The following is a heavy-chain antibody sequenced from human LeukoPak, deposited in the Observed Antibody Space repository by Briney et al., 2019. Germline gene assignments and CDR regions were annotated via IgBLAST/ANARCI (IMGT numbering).Heavy chain of an antibody. V-gene: IGHV3-74*01. J-gene: IGHJ5*02. CDR1: GFTFSSYW. D-gene: IGHD6-13*01. CDR2: INTDGSGT. CDR3: ARESGIAAALDL. Sequence: SGGSLRLSWAASGFTFSSYWMHWVHQAPGKGLVWVSRINTDGSGTSYADSVKGRFTISRDNAKNTLYLQMNSLRAEDTAVYYCARESGIAAALDLWGQGTLVTVSS.